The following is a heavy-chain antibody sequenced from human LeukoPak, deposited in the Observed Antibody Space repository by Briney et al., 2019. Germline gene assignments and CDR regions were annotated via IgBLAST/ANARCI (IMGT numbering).Heavy chain of an antibody. J-gene: IGHJ4*02. CDR2: IYYSGST. V-gene: IGHV4-39*01. D-gene: IGHD2-15*01. CDR3: ARGIVADY. CDR1: GGSISSSSYY. Sequence: SETLSLTCTVSGGSISSSSYYWGWIRQPPGKGLEWIGSIYYSGSTYYNPSLKSRVTISVDTSKNQFSLKLSSVTAADTAVYYCARGIVADYWGQGTLVTVSS.